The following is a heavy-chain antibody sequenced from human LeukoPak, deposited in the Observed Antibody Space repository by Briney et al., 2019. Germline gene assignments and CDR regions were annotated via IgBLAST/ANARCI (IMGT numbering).Heavy chain of an antibody. D-gene: IGHD4-17*01. Sequence: SETLSLTCTVSGGSISSYYWSWIRQPPGKGLEWIGYIYYSGSTNYNPSLKSRVTISVDTSKNQFSLKLSSETAADTAVYYCARDIGYGDYVSFRYWGQGTLVTVSS. J-gene: IGHJ4*02. CDR1: GGSISSYY. CDR2: IYYSGST. V-gene: IGHV4-59*01. CDR3: ARDIGYGDYVSFRY.